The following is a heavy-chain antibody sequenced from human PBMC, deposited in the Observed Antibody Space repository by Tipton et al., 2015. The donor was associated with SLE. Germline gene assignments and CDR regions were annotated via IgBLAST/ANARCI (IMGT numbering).Heavy chain of an antibody. J-gene: IGHJ4*02. Sequence: TLSLTCAVSGGSISTVNWWTWVRQSPGKGLEWIGEINHSGGTNYNPSLKSRVAISVDTSKNQFSLKLSSVTAADSAVYYCARGSGLLWFRDEYYFDNWGQGTLVTVSS. V-gene: IGHV4-4*02. D-gene: IGHD3-10*01. CDR2: INHSGGT. CDR3: ARGSGLLWFRDEYYFDN. CDR1: GGSISTVNW.